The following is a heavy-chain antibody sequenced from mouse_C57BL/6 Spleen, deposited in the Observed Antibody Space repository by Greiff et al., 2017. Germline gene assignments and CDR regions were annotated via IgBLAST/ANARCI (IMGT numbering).Heavy chain of an antibody. D-gene: IGHD2-5*01. Sequence: QVQLQQSGAELVMPGASVKLSCKASGYTFTSYWMHWVKQRPGQGLEWIGEIDPSDSYTNYNQKFKGKSTLTVDKSSSTAYMQLSSLTSEDSAVYYCAIYSNYSYYFDYWGQGTTLTVSS. J-gene: IGHJ2*01. V-gene: IGHV1-69*01. CDR1: GYTFTSYW. CDR3: AIYSNYSYYFDY. CDR2: IDPSDSYT.